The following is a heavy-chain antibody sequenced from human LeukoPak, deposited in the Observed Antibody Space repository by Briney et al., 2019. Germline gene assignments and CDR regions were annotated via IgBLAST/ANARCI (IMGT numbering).Heavy chain of an antibody. Sequence: GGSLRLSCAASGFTFSSYAMSWVRQAPGKGLEWVSAITGTGGSTYYADSVKGRFTISRDNSKNTLYLQMNSLRAEDTAVYYCATRGYFSGTSCYAPQPWGQGTLVTVSS. CDR3: ATRGYFSGTSCYAPQP. V-gene: IGHV3-23*01. CDR2: ITGTGGST. J-gene: IGHJ5*02. CDR1: GFTFSSYA. D-gene: IGHD2-2*01.